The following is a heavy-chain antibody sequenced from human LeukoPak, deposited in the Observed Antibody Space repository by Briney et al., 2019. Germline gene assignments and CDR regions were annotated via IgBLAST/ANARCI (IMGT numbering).Heavy chain of an antibody. CDR3: ARAWIGPQQLDPTYYYYMDV. CDR2: ISTYEGHT. CDR1: GYTFRSYG. Sequence: ASVKVSCKTSGYTFRSYGISWVRQAPGQGLQWMGWISTYEGHTKLAPKFQGRVTMTTDTSTSTAYMELRSLRSDDTAVYYCARAWIGPQQLDPTYYYYMDVWGKGTTVTVSS. D-gene: IGHD3-10*01. J-gene: IGHJ6*03. V-gene: IGHV1-18*01.